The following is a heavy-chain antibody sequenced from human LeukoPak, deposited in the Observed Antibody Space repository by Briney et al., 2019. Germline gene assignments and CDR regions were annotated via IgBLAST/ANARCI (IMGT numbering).Heavy chain of an antibody. CDR1: GGSICSFY. Sequence: SETVSLKCTVSGGSICSFYWRWIRQPAGKGLEGIGSLYTSGRTNHNPSLNSRVTMSVDTSKKQFFLKLSLVAAADPAYYYRWREGRFPAASFDYWGKGTWSPSPQ. CDR3: WREGRFPAASFDY. J-gene: IGHJ4*02. V-gene: IGHV4-4*07. D-gene: IGHD3-3*01. CDR2: LYTSGRT.